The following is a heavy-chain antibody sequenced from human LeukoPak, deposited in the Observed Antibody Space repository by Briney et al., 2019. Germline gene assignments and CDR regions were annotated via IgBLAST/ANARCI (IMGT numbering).Heavy chain of an antibody. CDR1: GGSISSYY. CDR2: VDTTGIT. V-gene: IGHV4-4*07. CDR3: ARDHNEYDFWNGSYLGYFDF. Sequence: SETLSLTCTVSGGSISSYYWGWIRQPAGKGLEWIGRVDTTGITNYNPSLKSRLTMSVDMSANHFSLRLSSVTAADTAVYYCARDHNEYDFWNGSYLGYFDFWGQGALVTVSS. D-gene: IGHD3-3*01. J-gene: IGHJ4*02.